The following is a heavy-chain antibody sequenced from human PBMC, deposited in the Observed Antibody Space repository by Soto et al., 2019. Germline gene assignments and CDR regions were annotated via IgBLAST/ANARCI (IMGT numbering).Heavy chain of an antibody. J-gene: IGHJ4*03. V-gene: IGHV2-5*02. D-gene: IGHD1-26*01. CDR2: IYWDDDK. CDR1: GFSLTSSPVG. CDR3: AHRGDINGNWDHGYLDH. Sequence: QITLKESGPTRVKPTQTLTLTCTFSGFSLTSSPVGVAWLRQPPGKALEWLAVIYWDDDKRYNPSLRSRLTIAKDTSKNHVVLTMAYMDPVDTATYFCAHRGDINGNWDHGYLDHWGQGTLVTVSS.